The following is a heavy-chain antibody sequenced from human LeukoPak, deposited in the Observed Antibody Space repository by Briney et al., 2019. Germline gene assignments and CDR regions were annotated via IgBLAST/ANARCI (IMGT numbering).Heavy chain of an antibody. Sequence: GASAKVSCKASGYTFTGYYMHWVRQAPGQGLEWMGWMNPNSGGTNYAQKFQGRVTITADESTSTAYMELSSLRSEDTAVYYCARGWVETSSWEEYFDYWGQGTLVTVSS. D-gene: IGHD6-13*01. CDR1: GYTFTGYY. V-gene: IGHV1-2*02. CDR2: MNPNSGGT. CDR3: ARGWVETSSWEEYFDY. J-gene: IGHJ4*02.